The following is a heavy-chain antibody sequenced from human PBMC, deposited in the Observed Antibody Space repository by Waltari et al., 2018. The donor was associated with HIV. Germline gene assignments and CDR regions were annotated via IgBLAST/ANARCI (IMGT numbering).Heavy chain of an antibody. CDR3: TTEALLAYCGGDCWPD. D-gene: IGHD2-21*02. Sequence: EVQLVESGGGLVKRGASLRLSCAAAGFHFSNAWLSWVRLAPGTGLEWFGRIKSKTDGGTSDDGAHVEGICTISKDDAKSTLYLQMNCRRTEYTAVYYCTTEALLAYCGGDCWPDWGQGTLVTVSS. CDR1: GFHFSNAW. CDR2: IKSKTDGGTS. V-gene: IGHV3-15*01. J-gene: IGHJ1*01.